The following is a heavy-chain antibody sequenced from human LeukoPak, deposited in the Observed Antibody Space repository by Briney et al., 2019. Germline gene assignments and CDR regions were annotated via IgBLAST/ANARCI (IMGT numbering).Heavy chain of an antibody. Sequence: GGSLRLSCAASGFTFSSYWMHWVRQAPGKGLVWVSRINTDGSSTSYADSVRGRFTISRDNAKNTLYLQMNSLRAEDTAVYYCANLAAASDYWGQGTLVTVSS. CDR2: INTDGSST. V-gene: IGHV3-74*01. CDR1: GFTFSSYW. CDR3: ANLAAASDY. D-gene: IGHD6-13*01. J-gene: IGHJ4*02.